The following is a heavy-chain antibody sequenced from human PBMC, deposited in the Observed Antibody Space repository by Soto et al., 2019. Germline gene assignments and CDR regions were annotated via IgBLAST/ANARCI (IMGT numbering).Heavy chain of an antibody. CDR1: GYTFTSYA. D-gene: IGHD3-3*01. J-gene: IGHJ3*02. Sequence: GASVKVSCKASGYTFTSYAMHWVRQAPGQRLEWMGWINAGNGNTKYSQKFQGRVTITRDTSASTAYMELSSLRSEDTAVYYCASFTYYDFWSGSQGAFVIWGQGTMVT. CDR2: INAGNGNT. CDR3: ASFTYYDFWSGSQGAFVI. V-gene: IGHV1-3*01.